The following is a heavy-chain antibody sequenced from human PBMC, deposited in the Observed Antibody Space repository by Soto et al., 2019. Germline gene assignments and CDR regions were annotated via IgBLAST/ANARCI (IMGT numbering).Heavy chain of an antibody. J-gene: IGHJ5*01. V-gene: IGHV3-48*02. Sequence: EVQLVESGGGLVQPGGSLTLSCVVSGFNFGIYSMNWVRQAPGKGLDWISYMSSSLTTIYYADSVKGRFTISRDNAKNSLYLHMNNLRDEDTAVYYCARGVQEQHQFFDWFDSWGQGTLVTVSS. D-gene: IGHD6-13*01. CDR3: ARGVQEQHQFFDWFDS. CDR1: GFNFGIYS. CDR2: MSSSLTTI.